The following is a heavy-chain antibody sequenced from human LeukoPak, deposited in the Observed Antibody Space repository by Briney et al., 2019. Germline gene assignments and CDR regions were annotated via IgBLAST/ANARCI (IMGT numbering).Heavy chain of an antibody. J-gene: IGHJ4*02. CDR2: ISGSSRHK. CDR1: GFNFSSYT. D-gene: IGHD6-13*01. V-gene: IGHV3-21*01. Sequence: GGSLRPSCAASGFNFSSYTMNWVRQAPGKGLEWVSAISGSSRHKYYADSVKGRFTISRDNAKNSLYLQMNSLRAEDTAVYYCARTANFAAGYYIDYWGQGTLVTVSS. CDR3: ARTANFAAGYYIDY.